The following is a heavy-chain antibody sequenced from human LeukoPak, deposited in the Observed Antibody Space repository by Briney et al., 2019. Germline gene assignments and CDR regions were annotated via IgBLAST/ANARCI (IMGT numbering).Heavy chain of an antibody. D-gene: IGHD3-10*01. Sequence: GGSLRLSCAASGFAVSSHYMSWGRQPPGKGLGWVSVIYTGDQTYYADSVKGRFTISKDNSKNTVYLQMNSLGAEDTAVYYCARGGWYYYGSGSPDAFDIWGQGTMVTVSS. J-gene: IGHJ3*02. V-gene: IGHV3-53*01. CDR1: GFAVSSHY. CDR2: IYTGDQT. CDR3: ARGGWYYYGSGSPDAFDI.